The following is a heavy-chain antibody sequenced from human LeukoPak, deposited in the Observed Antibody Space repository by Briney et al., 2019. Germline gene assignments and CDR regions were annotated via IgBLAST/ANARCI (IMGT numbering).Heavy chain of an antibody. CDR1: RYSFTSYW. D-gene: IGHD6-19*01. Sequence: GESLRISCKGSRYSFTSYWISWVRQMPGKGLEWMGRIDPSDSYTNYSPSFQGHVTISADKSISTAYLQWSSLKASDTAMYYCASHAVAGTASDYWGQGTLVTVSS. V-gene: IGHV5-10-1*01. CDR2: IDPSDSYT. CDR3: ASHAVAGTASDY. J-gene: IGHJ4*02.